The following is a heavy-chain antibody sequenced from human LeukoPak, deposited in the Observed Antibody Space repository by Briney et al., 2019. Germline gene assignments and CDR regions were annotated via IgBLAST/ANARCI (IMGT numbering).Heavy chain of an antibody. CDR1: GYTFTGYY. V-gene: IGHV1-2*02. J-gene: IGHJ6*03. D-gene: IGHD7-27*01. CDR2: INPNSGGT. Sequence: GASVKVSCKASGYTFTGYYMHRVRQAPGQGLEWMGWINPNSGGTNYAQKFQGRVTMTRDTSISTAYMELSRLRSDDTAVYYCARVPPGVVALGYYMDVWGKGTTVTVSS. CDR3: ARVPPGVVALGYYMDV.